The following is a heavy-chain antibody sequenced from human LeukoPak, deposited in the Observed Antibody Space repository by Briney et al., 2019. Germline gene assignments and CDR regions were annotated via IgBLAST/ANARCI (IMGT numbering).Heavy chain of an antibody. V-gene: IGHV3-9*01. CDR3: AKGDPFDY. J-gene: IGHJ4*02. CDR2: ISRNSGTI. Sequence: GGSLRLSCAASGFTFDNYAMHWVRQAPGKGLEWVSVISRNSGTIRYADSVKGRFTISRDNAKNSLYLEMNSLRAGDTALYYCAKGDPFDYWGQGTLLTVSS. CDR1: GFTFDNYA.